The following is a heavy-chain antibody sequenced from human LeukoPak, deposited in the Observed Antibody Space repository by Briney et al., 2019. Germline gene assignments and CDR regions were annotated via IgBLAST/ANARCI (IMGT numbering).Heavy chain of an antibody. CDR1: GGSFSGYY. V-gene: IGHV4-34*01. Sequence: SETLSLTCAVYGGSFSGYYWSWIRQPPGKGLEWIGEINHSGSTNYNPSLKSRVTISVDTSKNQFSLKLSSVTAADTAVYYCARRGYSGYDPYMDYWGQGTLVTVSS. CDR2: INHSGST. CDR3: ARRGYSGYDPYMDY. D-gene: IGHD5-12*01. J-gene: IGHJ4*02.